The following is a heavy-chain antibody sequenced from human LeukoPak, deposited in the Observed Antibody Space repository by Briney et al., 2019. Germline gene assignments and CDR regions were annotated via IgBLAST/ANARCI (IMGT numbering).Heavy chain of an antibody. D-gene: IGHD5-18*01. CDR1: GYTFTSYG. Sequence: SVKVSCKASGYTFTSYGISWVRQAPGQGLEWMGWISAYNGNTNYAQRFQDRVTMTTDTSTSTAYMELKSLRSDDTAVYYCARGGYGPEGDYFDYWGQGTLVSVSS. J-gene: IGHJ4*02. V-gene: IGHV1-18*01. CDR3: ARGGYGPEGDYFDY. CDR2: ISAYNGNT.